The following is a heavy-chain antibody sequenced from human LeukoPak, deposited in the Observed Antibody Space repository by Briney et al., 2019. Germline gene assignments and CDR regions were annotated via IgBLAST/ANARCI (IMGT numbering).Heavy chain of an antibody. CDR2: ISYSGAST. CDR3: AKASHGDYYYYMDV. CDR1: GFTFSGYA. D-gene: IGHD3-10*01. J-gene: IGHJ6*03. V-gene: IGHV3-23*01. Sequence: GGSLRLSCAASGFTFSGYAMSWVRQAPGKGLEWVSTISYSGASTYYADSVKGRFTISRDNSKNTLYLQMNSLGAEDTALYYCAKASHGDYYYYMDVWGKGTTVTVSS.